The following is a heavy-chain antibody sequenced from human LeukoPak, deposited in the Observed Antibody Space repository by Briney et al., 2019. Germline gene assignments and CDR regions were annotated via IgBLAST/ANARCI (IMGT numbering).Heavy chain of an antibody. J-gene: IGHJ4*02. CDR3: ARGEQWLVLQRQPRSSFDY. D-gene: IGHD6-19*01. V-gene: IGHV3-7*01. CDR2: IKQDRSEK. Sequence: GGSLRLSCAASGFTFSNYWMSWVRQAPGKGLEWVANIKQDRSEKYYVDSVKGRFTISRDNAKNSLYLQMNSLRAEDTAVYYCARGEQWLVLQRQPRSSFDYWGQGTLVTVSS. CDR1: GFTFSNYW.